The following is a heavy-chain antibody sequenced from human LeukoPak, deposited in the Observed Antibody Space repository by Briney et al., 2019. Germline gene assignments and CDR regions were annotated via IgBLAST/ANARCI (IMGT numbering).Heavy chain of an antibody. J-gene: IGHJ1*01. V-gene: IGHV1-24*01. Sequence: GASVKVSCKVSGYTLTELSMHWVRQAPGKGLEWMGGFDPEDGETIYAQKFQGRVTMTEDTSTDTAYMELSSLRSEDTAVYYCATDKGFGSSWYFQHWGQGTLVTVSS. CDR2: FDPEDGET. D-gene: IGHD6-13*01. CDR3: ATDKGFGSSWYFQH. CDR1: GYTLTELS.